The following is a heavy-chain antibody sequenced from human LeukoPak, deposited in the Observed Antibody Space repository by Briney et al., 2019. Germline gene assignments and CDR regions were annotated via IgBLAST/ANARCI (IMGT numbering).Heavy chain of an antibody. CDR2: ISGSGGST. CDR1: GFTFSSYA. D-gene: IGHD3-3*01. Sequence: PGGSLRLSCAASGFTFSSYAMSWVRQAPGKGLEWVSAISGSGGSTYYADSVKGRFTISRDNSKNTLYLQMNSLRAEDTAVYYCAKEYYDFWSGSKSYGMDVWGQGTTVTVSS. J-gene: IGHJ6*02. V-gene: IGHV3-23*01. CDR3: AKEYYDFWSGSKSYGMDV.